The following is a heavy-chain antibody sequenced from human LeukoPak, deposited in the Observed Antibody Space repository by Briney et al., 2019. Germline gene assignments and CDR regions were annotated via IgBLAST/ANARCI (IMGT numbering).Heavy chain of an antibody. V-gene: IGHV1-8*01. J-gene: IGHJ4*02. CDR3: ARGRAVAGTFSFDY. Sequence: ASVKVSCKASGYTFTSYDINWVRQATGQGLEWMGWMNPNSGNTGYAQKFQGRVTMTRNTSISTAYMELSSLRSDDTAVYYCARGRAVAGTFSFDYWGQGTLVTVSS. CDR2: MNPNSGNT. D-gene: IGHD6-19*01. CDR1: GYTFTSYD.